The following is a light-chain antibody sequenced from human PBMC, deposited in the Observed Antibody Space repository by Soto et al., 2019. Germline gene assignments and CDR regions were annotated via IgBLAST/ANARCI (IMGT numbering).Light chain of an antibody. CDR2: GAS. CDR3: QQYNNWPRT. J-gene: IGKJ1*01. V-gene: IGKV3-15*01. CDR1: QSVRSN. Sequence: EIEMTQSPATLSVSPGERATLSCRASQSVRSNLAWYQQKPGQAPKPLIYGASTRASGIPARFSGSGSGTEFTLTISSLQSEDFAVYYCQQYNNWPRTFGQGTKV.